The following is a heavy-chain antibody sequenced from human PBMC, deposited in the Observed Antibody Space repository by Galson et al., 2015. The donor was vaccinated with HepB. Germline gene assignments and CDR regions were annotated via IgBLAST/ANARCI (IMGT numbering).Heavy chain of an antibody. CDR1: GFTFDNYA. D-gene: IGHD3-3*01. V-gene: IGHV3-23*01. J-gene: IGHJ4*02. CDR3: AKSPTIYGAAFFGY. Sequence: SLRLSCAASGFTFDNYAMSWVRQTPGKGLEWVSAISGSGGSTYYADSVKGRFTISRDNSKNTLYLQMNSLRAEDTARYYCAKSPTIYGAAFFGYWGQGILVAVSS. CDR2: ISGSGGST.